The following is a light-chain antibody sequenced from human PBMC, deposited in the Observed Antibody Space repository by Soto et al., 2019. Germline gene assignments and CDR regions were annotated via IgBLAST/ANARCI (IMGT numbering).Light chain of an antibody. Sequence: EIVLTQSPATLSLSPGERGTLSCRASQSIGNSLVWHQQKPGQSPRLLIYGASTRATGIPVRFSGSGSGTDFTLTISSLEPQDSAVYYCQQRSNWPPFTFGGGTKVEIK. CDR1: QSIGNS. V-gene: IGKV3-11*01. CDR2: GAS. CDR3: QQRSNWPPFT. J-gene: IGKJ4*01.